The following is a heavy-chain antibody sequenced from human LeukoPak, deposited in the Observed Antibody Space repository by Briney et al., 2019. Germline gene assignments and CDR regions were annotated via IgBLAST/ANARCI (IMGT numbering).Heavy chain of an antibody. Sequence: GGSLRLSCAASGFTFSSYDMHWVRQAPGKGLEWVAFIRYDGSNKYYADSVKGRFTISRDNSKNTLYLQMNSLRAEDTAVYYCANGFRAARLPPVDPWGQGTLVTVSS. D-gene: IGHD6-6*01. CDR2: IRYDGSNK. CDR3: ANGFRAARLPPVDP. V-gene: IGHV3-30*02. CDR1: GFTFSSYD. J-gene: IGHJ5*02.